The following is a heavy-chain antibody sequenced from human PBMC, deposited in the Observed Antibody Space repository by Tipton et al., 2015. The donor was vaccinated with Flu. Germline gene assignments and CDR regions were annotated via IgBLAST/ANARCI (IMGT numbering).Heavy chain of an antibody. CDR1: GGSFSGYY. CDR3: ASKVANWGVWEPLDY. D-gene: IGHD7-27*01. Sequence: LRLSCAVYGGSFSGYYWSWIRQPPGKGLVWIGEINHSGSTNYNPSLKSRVTISADTSKNQFSLKLSSVTAADTAVYYCASKVANWGVWEPLDYWGQGTVVTVSS. CDR2: INHSGST. J-gene: IGHJ4*02. V-gene: IGHV4-34*01.